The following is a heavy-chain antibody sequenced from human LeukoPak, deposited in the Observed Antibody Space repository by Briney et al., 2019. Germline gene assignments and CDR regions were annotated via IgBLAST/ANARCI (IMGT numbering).Heavy chain of an antibody. D-gene: IGHD1-26*01. CDR1: GGSISSSAYY. CDR3: ARGYSHLDYFDY. CDR2: LYYSGTT. V-gene: IGHV4-39*07. Sequence: SETLSLTCTVSGGSISSSAYYWGWIRQPAGKGLEWIGSLYYSGTTYYNPSLKSRLTISVDTSKNQFSLKLSSVTAADTAVYYCARGYSHLDYFDYWGHGTLVTVSS. J-gene: IGHJ4*01.